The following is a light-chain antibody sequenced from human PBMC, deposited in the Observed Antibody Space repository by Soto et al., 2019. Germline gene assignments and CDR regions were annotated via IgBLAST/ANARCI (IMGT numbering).Light chain of an antibody. CDR2: SFS. CDR1: SSDIGAYNH. J-gene: IGLJ1*01. V-gene: IGLV2-14*01. CDR3: ISYTVSRSYV. Sequence: QSVLTQPASVSGSPGQSITISCSGSSSDIGAYNHVAWFQQFPGKTPKLVIYSFSDWPSGVSYRFSGSKSGNTASLTISGLQADDEADYYCISYTVSRSYVFGTGTKVTVL.